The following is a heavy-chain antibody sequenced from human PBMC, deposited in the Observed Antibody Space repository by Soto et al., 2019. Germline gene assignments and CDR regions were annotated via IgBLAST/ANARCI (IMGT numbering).Heavy chain of an antibody. J-gene: IGHJ4*02. V-gene: IGHV1-69*05. CDR1: GGTFSSYA. D-gene: IGHD3-22*01. Sequence: AVKVSWKASGGTFSSYAISWVRQAPGQGLEWMGGIIPIFGTANYAQKFQGRVTMTRDTSTSTVYMELSSLRSEDTAVYYCARDNYYDSSGYDYWGQGTLVTVSS. CDR3: ARDNYYDSSGYDY. CDR2: IIPIFGTA.